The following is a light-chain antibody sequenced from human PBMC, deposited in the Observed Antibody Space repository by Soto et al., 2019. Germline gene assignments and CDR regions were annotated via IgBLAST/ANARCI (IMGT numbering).Light chain of an antibody. CDR3: QQSCNYPLT. CDR2: AAS. CDR1: QGISTY. Sequence: DIQMTQSPPSLSASAGDRVTITCRASQGISTYLNWYQQKPGKAPKLLIYAASTLQSGVPSRFSGSGSGTDFTLIISSLQPEDFATYYCQQSCNYPLTFGAGTKVDIK. J-gene: IGKJ3*01. V-gene: IGKV1-39*01.